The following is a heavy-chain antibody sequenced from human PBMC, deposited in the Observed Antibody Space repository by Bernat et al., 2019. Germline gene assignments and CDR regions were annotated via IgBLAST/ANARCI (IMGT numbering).Heavy chain of an antibody. CDR1: GFTFSNSA. D-gene: IGHD6-19*01. Sequence: QVQLVESGGGVVQPGRSLRLSCAASGFTFSNSALHWVRQAPGKGLEWVAVVSYDGSHKYYPDSVKGRFTISRDNSKNTLYLQMDSLRPEDTAVYYCAREEIAVAGRYYGMDVWGQGTTVTVSS. V-gene: IGHV3-30*01. J-gene: IGHJ6*02. CDR2: VSYDGSHK. CDR3: AREEIAVAGRYYGMDV.